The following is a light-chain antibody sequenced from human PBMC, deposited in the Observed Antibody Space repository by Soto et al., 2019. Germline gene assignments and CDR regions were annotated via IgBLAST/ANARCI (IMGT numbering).Light chain of an antibody. V-gene: IGKV3-20*01. Sequence: DIVLTQSPGTLSLSPGERATLSCRASQSVSSSSLAWYQQKPGQAPRLLIYGASSRATGIPDRFSGSGSGTAFTVTISRLEPEDFAVDYGQQYGSSPRTFGQGTKVEIK. CDR2: GAS. J-gene: IGKJ1*01. CDR1: QSVSSSS. CDR3: QQYGSSPRT.